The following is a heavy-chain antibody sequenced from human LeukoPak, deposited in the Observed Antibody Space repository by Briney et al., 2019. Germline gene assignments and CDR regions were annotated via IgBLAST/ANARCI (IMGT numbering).Heavy chain of an antibody. V-gene: IGHV4-39*07. CDR1: GGSISTTSYY. CDR2: IYYSGST. D-gene: IGHD5-24*01. J-gene: IGHJ5*02. CDR3: ARLARPTYNGWFDP. Sequence: SETLFLTCTVSGGSISTTSYYWGWIRQPPGKGLEWIGSIYYSGSTFYNPSLKSRVTISLDTSKNQYSLKLSSVTAADTAVYYCARLARPTYNGWFDPWGQGTLVTVSS.